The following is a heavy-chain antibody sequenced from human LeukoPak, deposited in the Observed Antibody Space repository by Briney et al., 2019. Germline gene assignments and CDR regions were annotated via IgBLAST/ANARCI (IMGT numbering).Heavy chain of an antibody. CDR1: GGSISNTNW. CDR2: ISGSGTT. D-gene: IGHD2/OR15-2a*01. CDR3: ARDLIVPPYNWFDP. Sequence: SETLSLTCGVSGGSISNTNWWTWVRQPPGKGLEWIGLISGSGTTNYNPSLKSRVTLSVDMSRNQFSLRLTSVTAADTAVYYCARDLIVPPYNWFDPWGQGTLVTVSS. V-gene: IGHV4-4*02. J-gene: IGHJ5*02.